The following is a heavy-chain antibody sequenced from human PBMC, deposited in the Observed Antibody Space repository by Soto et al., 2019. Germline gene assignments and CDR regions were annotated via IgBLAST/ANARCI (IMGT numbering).Heavy chain of an antibody. V-gene: IGHV4-59*01. J-gene: IGHJ6*02. CDR3: AAYSSSAYYYYYYGMDV. Sequence: ASETLSLTCTVSGGSISSYYWSWIRQPPGKGLEWIGYIYYSGSTNYNPSLKSRVTISVDTSKNQFSLKLSSVTAADTAVYYCAAYSSSAYYYYYYGMDVWGQGTTVTVSS. D-gene: IGHD6-6*01. CDR1: GGSISSYY. CDR2: IYYSGST.